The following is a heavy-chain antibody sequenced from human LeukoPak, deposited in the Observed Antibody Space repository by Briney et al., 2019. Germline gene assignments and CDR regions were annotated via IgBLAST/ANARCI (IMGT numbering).Heavy chain of an antibody. CDR3: ARDENYYQGSGSYHNWFDP. CDR1: GGSISSYY. CDR2: IYTSGST. V-gene: IGHV4-4*07. J-gene: IGHJ5*02. D-gene: IGHD3-10*01. Sequence: PSETLSLTCTVSGGSISSYYWSWIRQPAGKGLEWIGRIYTSGSTNYNPSLKSRVTMSVDTSNNQFSLKLSSVTAADTAVYYCARDENYYQGSGSYHNWFDPWGQGTLVTVSS.